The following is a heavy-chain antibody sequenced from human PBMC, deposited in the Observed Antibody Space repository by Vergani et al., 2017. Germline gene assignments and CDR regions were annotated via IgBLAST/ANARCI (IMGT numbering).Heavy chain of an antibody. D-gene: IGHD2-21*02. V-gene: IGHV5-10-1*03. Sequence: EVQLVPSGAEVKTPGESLRISCKGSGYSFTSYWISWVRQMPGKGRGWGGRFDPSDSYTNYSPSFQVHVTISADKSISTAYLQWSSLKASDTAMYYCAGSPGGYCGGDCYSDDFDYWGQGTLVTVSS. CDR2: FDPSDSYT. CDR3: AGSPGGYCGGDCYSDDFDY. J-gene: IGHJ4*02. CDR1: GYSFTSYW.